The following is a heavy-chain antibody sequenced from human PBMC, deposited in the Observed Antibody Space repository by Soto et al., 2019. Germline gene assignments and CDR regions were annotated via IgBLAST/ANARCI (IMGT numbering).Heavy chain of an antibody. J-gene: IGHJ3*02. CDR1: CYRFISYS. V-gene: IGHV5-51*01. D-gene: IGHD2-21*02. CDR3: AKHRPFVGDCIGSNAFDI. Sequence: GESVKISCKGSCYRFISYSIGWVRQVPGQGVESMGFINRRDFDTRYSPSFQGQVTILADKSISTAYLQWSSLKASDAAMYYCAKHRPFVGDCIGSNAFDIWGQGTMVTVSS. CDR2: INRRDFDT.